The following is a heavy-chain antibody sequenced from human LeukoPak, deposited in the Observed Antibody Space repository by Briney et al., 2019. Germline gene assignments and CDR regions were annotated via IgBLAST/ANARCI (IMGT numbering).Heavy chain of an antibody. CDR2: IYTSGST. Sequence: PSETLSLTCTVSGGSISSYYWGWIRQPAGKGLEWIGRIYTSGSTNYNPSLKSRVTISIDKSKNQFSLKLSSVTAADTAVYYCARRSSGSYSFDYWGQGTLVTVSS. D-gene: IGHD6-19*01. CDR3: ARRSSGSYSFDY. CDR1: GGSISSYY. J-gene: IGHJ4*02. V-gene: IGHV4-4*07.